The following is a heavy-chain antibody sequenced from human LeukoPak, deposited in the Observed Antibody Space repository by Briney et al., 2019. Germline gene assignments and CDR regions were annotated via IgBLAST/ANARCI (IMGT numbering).Heavy chain of an antibody. CDR3: ITPLPYSAQ. CDR1: GFTFSTYD. J-gene: IGHJ4*02. V-gene: IGHV3-15*07. Sequence: GGSLRPSCAASGFTFSTYDMNWVRQAPGKGLEWVGRIKPKTDGETTEYAAPVKDRFSISRDDSKSMMYLQMNSLKTEDTAVYYCITPLPYSAQGGQGTLVTVSS. CDR2: IKPKTDGETT. D-gene: IGHD2-21*01.